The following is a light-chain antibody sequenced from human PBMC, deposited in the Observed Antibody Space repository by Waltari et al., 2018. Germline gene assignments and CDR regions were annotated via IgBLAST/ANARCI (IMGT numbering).Light chain of an antibody. J-gene: IGLJ2*01. CDR3: NSYTSSSTLIL. CDR1: SSDIGGSNY. Sequence: QSALTQPASVSGSPGQSITISCPGTSSDIGGSNYVSWYQQHPGKATKLMIYDVSHRPSGVSNRFSGSKSGNTASLTISGLQAEDEADYYCNSYTSSSTLILFGGGTKLTVL. CDR2: DVS. V-gene: IGLV2-14*03.